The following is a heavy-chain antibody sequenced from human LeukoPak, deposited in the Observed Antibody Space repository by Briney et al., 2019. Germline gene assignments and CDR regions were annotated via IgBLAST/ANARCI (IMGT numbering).Heavy chain of an antibody. J-gene: IGHJ4*02. CDR2: IYYSGST. CDR1: GGSISSGGYY. Sequence: MTSETLSLTCSVSGGSISSGGYYWSWIRQHPGKGLEWIGYIYYSGSTYYNPSLKSRVTISVDTSKNQFSLKLSSVTAADTAVYYCARGLRAAAGKAIDYWGQGTLVTVSS. CDR3: ARGLRAAAGKAIDY. D-gene: IGHD6-13*01. V-gene: IGHV4-31*02.